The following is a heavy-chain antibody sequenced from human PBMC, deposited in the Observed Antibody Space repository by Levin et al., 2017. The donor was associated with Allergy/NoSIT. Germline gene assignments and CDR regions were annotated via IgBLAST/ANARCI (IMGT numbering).Heavy chain of an antibody. D-gene: IGHD6-6*01. CDR2: SKHKAEDYAT. Sequence: GGSLRLSCAGSGFIFSDPYMDWVRQAPGKGLEWLARSKHKAEDYATEYAASVRGRFTISRDEGKNELYLQMNRLTIEDTAVYYCSRGRLGPYSHMDGWGKGTSVTVSS. CDR3: SRGRLGPYSHMDG. CDR1: GFIFSDPY. V-gene: IGHV3-72*01. J-gene: IGHJ6*03.